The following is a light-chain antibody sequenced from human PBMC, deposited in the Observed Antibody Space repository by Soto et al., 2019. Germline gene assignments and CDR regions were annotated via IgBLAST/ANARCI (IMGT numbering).Light chain of an antibody. V-gene: IGKV3-20*01. CDR3: QQYGSSLWT. CDR2: GIS. Sequence: ESVLTQSPGTLSLSPGERATLSCRASQSVTNRYFAWYQQRPGQAPRLLIYGISNRATGIPDRFSGSGSGTDFTLTISRLEPEDFAVYYCQQYGSSLWTFGQGTKVDIK. CDR1: QSVTNRY. J-gene: IGKJ1*01.